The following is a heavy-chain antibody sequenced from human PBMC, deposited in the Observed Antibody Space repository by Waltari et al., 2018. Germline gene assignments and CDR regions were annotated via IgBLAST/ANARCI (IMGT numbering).Heavy chain of an antibody. V-gene: IGHV3-7*01. J-gene: IGHJ5*01. D-gene: IGHD3-3*01. Sequence: EVQLVESGGGLVQPEGSLRLSWVVPGFTFVNRWIRWVRQAPGKGLEWVANIKEDESDKNFADSVRGRFTISRDNARNTVYLHMYSLRVEDTAAYFCARDVGSGWFDSWGQGTLVAVSS. CDR3: ARDVGSGWFDS. CDR1: GFTFVNRW. CDR2: IKEDESDK.